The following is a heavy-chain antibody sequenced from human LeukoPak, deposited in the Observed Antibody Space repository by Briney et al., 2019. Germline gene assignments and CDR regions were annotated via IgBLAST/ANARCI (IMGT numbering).Heavy chain of an antibody. CDR3: ARHAAVEGSSGWSPLWWFDP. D-gene: IGHD6-19*01. V-gene: IGHV4-59*08. CDR2: MHHSGST. J-gene: IGHJ5*02. Sequence: PSETLSLTCTVPGGSIRSYYWSWIRQPPGKGLGWIGYMHHSGSTKHNPYLKSRVTISVDTSKIPFSLKLSSVTAADTAVYYCARHAAVEGSSGWSPLWWFDPWGQGTLVTVSS. CDR1: GGSIRSYY.